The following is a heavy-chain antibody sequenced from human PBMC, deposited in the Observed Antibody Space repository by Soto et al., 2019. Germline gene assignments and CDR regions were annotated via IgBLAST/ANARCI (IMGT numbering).Heavy chain of an antibody. V-gene: IGHV4-4*02. CDR3: VRHWSSSGVMWFGGFDY. D-gene: IGHD3-10*01. CDR2: IYHSGST. CDR1: GGSISSSNC. Sequence: SETPSLTCAVSGGSISSSNCWRLVRQPPGKGLEWIGEIYHSGSTNYNPSLKSRVTISVDKSKNQFSLKLSSVAAADTGLYYCVRHWSSSGVMWFGGFDYWGQGTPVTVSS. J-gene: IGHJ4*02.